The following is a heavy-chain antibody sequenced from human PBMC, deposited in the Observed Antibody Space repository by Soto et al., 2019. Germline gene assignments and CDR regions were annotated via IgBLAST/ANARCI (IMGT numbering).Heavy chain of an antibody. CDR1: GITFSSYA. CDR2: ISYDGSSQ. J-gene: IGHJ3*02. Sequence: LRLSCAASGITFSSYAMHWVRQAPGKGLEWVAIISYDGSSQYYADSVRGRFTISRDNSKNTLYLQMNSLRAEDTAVYYCARDWSYYDSSGYSLDAFDIWGQGTLVTVSS. V-gene: IGHV3-30-3*01. CDR3: ARDWSYYDSSGYSLDAFDI. D-gene: IGHD3-22*01.